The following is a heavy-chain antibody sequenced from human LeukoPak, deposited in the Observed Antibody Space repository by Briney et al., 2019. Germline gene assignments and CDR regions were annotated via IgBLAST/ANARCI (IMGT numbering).Heavy chain of an antibody. J-gene: IGHJ3*02. Sequence: PSETLSLTCTVSGGSISSYYWSWIRQPPGKGLEWIGYIYYSGSTNYNPSLKSRVTISVDTSKNQFSLKLSSVAAADTAVYYCARDPGDGSYDAFDIWGQGTMVTVSS. V-gene: IGHV4-59*01. CDR2: IYYSGST. CDR1: GGSISSYY. CDR3: ARDPGDGSYDAFDI. D-gene: IGHD3-10*01.